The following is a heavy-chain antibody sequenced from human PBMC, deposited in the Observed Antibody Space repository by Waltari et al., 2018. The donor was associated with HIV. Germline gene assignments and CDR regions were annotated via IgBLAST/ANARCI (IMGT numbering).Heavy chain of an antibody. V-gene: IGHV3-23*01. CDR3: AKDRIHSTARRSYDMDV. CDR2: IRVSGDIT. Sequence: EVQLLDSGGGLVQPGGSLRLSCAASGFTFNNYAMSWVRQDSGNGLRCGSGIRVSGDITYYAASVKRRFTISSDNSKCTLYLEMNILRAEDTAIYYCAKDRIHSTARRSYDMDVWGQGTMFTVSS. J-gene: IGHJ6*02. D-gene: IGHD2-8*02. CDR1: GFTFNNYA.